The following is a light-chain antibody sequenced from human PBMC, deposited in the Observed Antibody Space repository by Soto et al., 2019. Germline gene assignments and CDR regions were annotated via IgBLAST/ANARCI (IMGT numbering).Light chain of an antibody. CDR2: GAS. J-gene: IGKJ3*01. Sequence: EIVLTQSPGTLSLSLGERATVSCRASQSVGSNYLAWYQRKPGQAPRLLIYGASSRAIGIPDRFSGSGSGTDFTLTISRLEPEDFSVYYCQQYATTPFTFGPGTKVDIK. V-gene: IGKV3-20*01. CDR1: QSVGSNY. CDR3: QQYATTPFT.